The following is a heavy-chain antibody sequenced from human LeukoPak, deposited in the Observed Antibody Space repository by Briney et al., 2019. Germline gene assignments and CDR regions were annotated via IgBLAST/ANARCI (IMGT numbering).Heavy chain of an antibody. V-gene: IGHV3-23*01. J-gene: IGHJ4*02. CDR1: GFMFSSYA. D-gene: IGHD3-3*01. CDR2: ISDSGGST. Sequence: GGSLRLSGAASGFMFSSYAMAWVRQAPGKGLEWVSDISDSGGSTSYVDPVKGRFTISRDNAKNSLYLQMNSLRAEDTAVYYCARDQRFLERNFDYWGQGNLVTVSS. CDR3: ARDQRFLERNFDY.